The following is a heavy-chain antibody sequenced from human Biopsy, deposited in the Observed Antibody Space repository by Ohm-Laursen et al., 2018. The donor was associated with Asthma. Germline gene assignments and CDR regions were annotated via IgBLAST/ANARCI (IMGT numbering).Heavy chain of an antibody. J-gene: IGHJ4*02. V-gene: IGHV4-59*01. Sequence: TLSLSCTVSGVSIRSYYWTWIRQPPGKGLEWIGNIHYSGSTYSNPSLKSRVTISVDTSKKQISLRLSSVIAADTAVYYCAGFCSGGNCPDHWGQGTLVTVSS. CDR3: AGFCSGGNCPDH. CDR1: GVSIRSYY. D-gene: IGHD2-15*01. CDR2: IHYSGST.